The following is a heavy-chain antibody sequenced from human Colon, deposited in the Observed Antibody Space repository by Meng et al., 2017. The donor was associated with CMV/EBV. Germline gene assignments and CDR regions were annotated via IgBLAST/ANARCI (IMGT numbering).Heavy chain of an antibody. CDR1: NFSIGYGNY. CDR2: VFHSGDT. D-gene: IGHD3-3*01. J-gene: IGHJ5*01. Sequence: SETLSLTCTVSNFSIGYGNYWGWIRQPPGKGLEWIGSVFHSGDTFYNPSLKSRVTLSVDTAKNQFSLKVTSVTAADTAVYYCVRDRDFWSGPQFDSWGQGILVTVS. CDR3: VRDRDFWSGPQFDS. V-gene: IGHV4-38-2*02.